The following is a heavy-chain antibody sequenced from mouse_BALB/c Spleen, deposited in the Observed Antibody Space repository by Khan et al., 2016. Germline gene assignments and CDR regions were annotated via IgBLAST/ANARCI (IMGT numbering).Heavy chain of an antibody. D-gene: IGHD1-2*01. Sequence: EVKLPESGGGLVQPGGSLKLSCAASGFAFSRYWMSWVRQAPGKGLEWIGEINPDSSTINYTPSLKDKFIISRDNAKNTLYLKMSRVRSEDTALYYCSRLHDYGRFAYWGQVTLVTVSS. J-gene: IGHJ3*01. V-gene: IGHV4-1*02. CDR3: SRLHDYGRFAY. CDR2: INPDSSTI. CDR1: GFAFSRYW.